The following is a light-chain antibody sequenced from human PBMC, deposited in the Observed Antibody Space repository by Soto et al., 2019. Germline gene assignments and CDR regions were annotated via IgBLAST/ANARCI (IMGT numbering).Light chain of an antibody. CDR3: MQGTHWPIT. CDR2: KVS. CDR1: QSLVYSDGNTY. Sequence: DVVMTQSPLSLPVTLGQPASISCRSSQSLVYSDGNTYLNWFQQGKGKSPRSLIYKVSNRDSGVPDRFSGRGSGTDFTLKISRVEAEDVGVYYCMQGTHWPITFGQGTRLEIK. V-gene: IGKV2-30*01. J-gene: IGKJ5*01.